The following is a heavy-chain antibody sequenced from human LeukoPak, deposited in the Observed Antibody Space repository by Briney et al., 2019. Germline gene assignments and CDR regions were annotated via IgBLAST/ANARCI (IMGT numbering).Heavy chain of an antibody. J-gene: IGHJ4*02. CDR1: GFTFSNYA. Sequence: GGSLRLSCAASGFTFSNYAMSWVRQAPGKGLEWVSVMSGGGDSTYYADSVKGRFTISRDNSKNTLYLQMNSLRAEDTAVYYCAHDYGDYPYYFDLWGQGTLVTVSS. CDR2: MSGGGDST. CDR3: AHDYGDYPYYFDL. D-gene: IGHD4-17*01. V-gene: IGHV3-23*01.